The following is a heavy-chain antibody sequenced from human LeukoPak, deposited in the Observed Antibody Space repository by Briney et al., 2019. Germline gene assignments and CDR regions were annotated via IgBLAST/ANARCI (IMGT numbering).Heavy chain of an antibody. J-gene: IGHJ6*02. CDR1: GGSISSSNW. Sequence: PSGTLSLTCAVSGGSISSSNWWSWVRQPPGKGLEWIGEIYHSGSTNYNPSLKSRVTISVDKSKNQFSLKLSSMTAADTAVYYCARKWPRYYYGMDVWGQGTTVTVSS. D-gene: IGHD5-12*01. V-gene: IGHV4-4*02. CDR2: IYHSGST. CDR3: ARKWPRYYYGMDV.